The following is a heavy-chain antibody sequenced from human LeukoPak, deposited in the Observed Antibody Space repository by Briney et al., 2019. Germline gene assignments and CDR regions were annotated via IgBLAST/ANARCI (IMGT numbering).Heavy chain of an antibody. D-gene: IGHD1-7*01. V-gene: IGHV4-59*01. CDR3: ARAPGIAAGITGTFFSYYYYYMDV. CDR1: GGSISSYY. CDR2: IYYSGST. Sequence: SETLSLTCTVSGGSISSYYWSWIRQPPGKGLEWIGYIYYSGSTNYNPSLKSRVTISVDTSKNQFSLKLSSVTAADTAVYYCARAPGIAAGITGTFFSYYYYYMDVWGKGTTVTVSS. J-gene: IGHJ6*03.